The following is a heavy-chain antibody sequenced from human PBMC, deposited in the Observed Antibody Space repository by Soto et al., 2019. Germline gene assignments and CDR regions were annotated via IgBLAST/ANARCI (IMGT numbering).Heavy chain of an antibody. CDR2: INHSGST. V-gene: IGHV4-34*01. D-gene: IGHD2-8*02. J-gene: IGHJ4*02. CDR3: ARDKITGLFDY. CDR1: GGSFSGYY. Sequence: QVQLQQWGAGLLKPSETLSLTCAVCGGSFSGYYWTWIRQPPGTGLEWIGEINHSGSTNYNPSLKSRVTISVDTSKNQFSLTLTSVTAADTAVYSCARDKITGLFDYWGQGTLVTVSS.